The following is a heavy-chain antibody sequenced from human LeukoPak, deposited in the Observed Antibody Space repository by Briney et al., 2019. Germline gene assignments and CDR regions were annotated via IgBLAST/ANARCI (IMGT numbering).Heavy chain of an antibody. CDR3: ARGRGTYFDY. Sequence: SETLSLTCAVYGGSFSGYYWSWIRQPPGKGLEWIGEINHSGSTNYNPSLKSRVTISVDTSKNQFPLKLSSVTAADTAVYYCARGRGTYFDYWGQGTLVTVSS. CDR2: INHSGST. CDR1: GGSFSGYY. D-gene: IGHD1-1*01. J-gene: IGHJ4*02. V-gene: IGHV4-34*01.